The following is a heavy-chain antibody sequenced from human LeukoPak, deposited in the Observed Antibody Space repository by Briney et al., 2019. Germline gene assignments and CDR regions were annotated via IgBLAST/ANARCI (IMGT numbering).Heavy chain of an antibody. V-gene: IGHV1-2*02. CDR2: INPNSGGT. Sequence: ASVKVSCKASGYTLTDYYMRWVRQDPGQGLEWIGWINPNSGGTNDAQKFQGRVTMARDTSISTAYMELSRLRSDDTAVYYCALHFDYWGQGTLVTVSS. J-gene: IGHJ4*02. CDR1: GYTLTDYY. CDR3: ALHFDY.